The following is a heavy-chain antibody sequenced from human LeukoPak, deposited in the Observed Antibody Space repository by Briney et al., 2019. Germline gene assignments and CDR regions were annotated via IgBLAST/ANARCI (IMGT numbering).Heavy chain of an antibody. Sequence: PSQTLSLTCTVSGGSISSCGYYWRWIRQHPGKGLEWIGYIFYSGSTYYNLSLKSRVTISVDTSKNQFSLKLSSVTAADTAVYYCARDQLSGYDLNWFDPWGQGTLVTVSS. J-gene: IGHJ5*02. CDR2: IFYSGST. V-gene: IGHV4-31*03. CDR3: ARDQLSGYDLNWFDP. D-gene: IGHD5-12*01. CDR1: GGSISSCGYY.